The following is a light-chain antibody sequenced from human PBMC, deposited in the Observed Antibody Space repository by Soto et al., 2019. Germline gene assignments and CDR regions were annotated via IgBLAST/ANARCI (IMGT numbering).Light chain of an antibody. V-gene: IGLV3-21*01. CDR3: QVWESSSDHPGVV. CDR2: YDS. Sequence: SYELTQPPSVSVAPGKTARITCGGNNIGSKTVHWYQQKPGQAPVLVIYYDSDRPSGIPERFSGSNSENTATLTISRVEAGDEAGYYCQVWESSSDHPGVVFGGGTKLTVL. J-gene: IGLJ2*01. CDR1: NIGSKT.